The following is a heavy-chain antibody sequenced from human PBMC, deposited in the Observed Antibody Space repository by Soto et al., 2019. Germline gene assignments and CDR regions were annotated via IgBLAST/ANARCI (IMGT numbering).Heavy chain of an antibody. CDR2: ISGSGSTI. Sequence: PGGSLRLSCAASGFTFSDYYMSWFRQAPGKGLEWVSYISGSGSTIHDADSVKGRFTISRDNAKNSLYLQMNSLRAEDTAVYYCARVRSILAAGTPDYWGQGTLATVSS. CDR3: ARVRSILAAGTPDY. V-gene: IGHV3-11*01. CDR1: GFTFSDYY. J-gene: IGHJ4*02. D-gene: IGHD6-13*01.